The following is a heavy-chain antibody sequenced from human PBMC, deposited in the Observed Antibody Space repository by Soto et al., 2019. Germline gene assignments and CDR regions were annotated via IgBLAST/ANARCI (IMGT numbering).Heavy chain of an antibody. CDR1: GGSISSYY. V-gene: IGHV4-59*01. CDR2: VYNSGST. Sequence: SETLSLTCTVSGGSISSYYWSWIRQPPGKGLEWIGYVYNSGSTNYNPSLESRVTISVDTSKNQFSLKLTAVTAADTAVYYCARSGHCRSTSCYTRNFDYWGQGTLVTVSS. CDR3: ARSGHCRSTSCYTRNFDY. J-gene: IGHJ4*02. D-gene: IGHD2-2*02.